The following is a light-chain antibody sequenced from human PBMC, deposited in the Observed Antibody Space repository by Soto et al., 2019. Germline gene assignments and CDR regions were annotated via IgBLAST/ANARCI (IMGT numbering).Light chain of an antibody. V-gene: IGKV3-20*01. CDR3: QQYGSSGT. J-gene: IGKJ1*01. Sequence: EIVLTQSPGTLSLSPGERATLSCRASQSVSKNYLAWYQQKPGQAPRLLIYGASNRATGIPDRFSGSGSGTDFTLTISRLEPEDFAVYDCQQYGSSGTFGQGTKVDIK. CDR2: GAS. CDR1: QSVSKNY.